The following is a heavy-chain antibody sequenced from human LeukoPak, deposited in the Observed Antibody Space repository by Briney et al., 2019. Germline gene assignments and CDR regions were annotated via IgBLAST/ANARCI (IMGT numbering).Heavy chain of an antibody. J-gene: IGHJ4*02. Sequence: GGSLRLSCAASGFTFSDYYMSWLRQAPGKGLEWVSYISSSGSTIYYADSVKGRFTISRDNAKNSLYLQMNSLRAEDTAVYYCARQQWLDRAYYFDYWGQGTLVTVSS. D-gene: IGHD6-19*01. CDR3: ARQQWLDRAYYFDY. V-gene: IGHV3-11*04. CDR2: ISSSGSTI. CDR1: GFTFSDYY.